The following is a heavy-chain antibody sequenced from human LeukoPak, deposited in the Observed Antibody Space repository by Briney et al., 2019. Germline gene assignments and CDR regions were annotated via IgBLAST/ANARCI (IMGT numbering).Heavy chain of an antibody. CDR2: INHSGST. CDR1: GGSFSGYY. CDR3: ARRRLEILWGSYRYPPYYFDY. V-gene: IGHV4-34*01. J-gene: IGHJ4*02. Sequence: SETLSLTCAVYGGSFSGYYWSWIRQPPGKGLEWIGEINHSGSTNYNPSLKSRVTISVDTSKNQFSLKLSSVTAADTAVYYCARRRLEILWGSYRYPPYYFDYWGQGTLVTVSS. D-gene: IGHD3-16*02.